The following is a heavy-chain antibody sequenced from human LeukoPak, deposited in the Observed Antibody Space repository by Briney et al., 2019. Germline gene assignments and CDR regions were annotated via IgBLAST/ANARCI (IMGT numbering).Heavy chain of an antibody. Sequence: GGSLRLSCAASGFTFGDYAMHWVRQAPGKGLEWVSGISWNSDSIGYADSVKGRFTISRDNAKNSLYLQMNSLRAEDTAVYYCASYGSTWSGYPSYFDYWGQGTLVTVSS. J-gene: IGHJ4*02. CDR3: ASYGSTWSGYPSYFDY. V-gene: IGHV3-9*01. CDR2: ISWNSDSI. D-gene: IGHD3-3*01. CDR1: GFTFGDYA.